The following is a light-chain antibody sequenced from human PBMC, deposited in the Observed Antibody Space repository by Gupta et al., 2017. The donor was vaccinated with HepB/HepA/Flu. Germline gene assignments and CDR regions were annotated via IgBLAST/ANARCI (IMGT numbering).Light chain of an antibody. V-gene: IGLV3-21*03. CDR3: QVWDNSRDHPGVV. CDR2: GDS. Sequence: SYVLTQPPSVSVAPGKTASITCGGDNIGSKTVQWDQQKPGQAPVLVVYGDSDRPSGIPERFSGSNSGGTATLTITWVEAGDEADYYCQVWDNSRDHPGVVFGGGTKVAVL. J-gene: IGLJ2*01. CDR1: NIGSKT.